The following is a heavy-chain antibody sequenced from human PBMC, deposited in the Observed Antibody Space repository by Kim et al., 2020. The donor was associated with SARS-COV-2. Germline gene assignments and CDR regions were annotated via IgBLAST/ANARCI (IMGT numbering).Heavy chain of an antibody. V-gene: IGHV3-21*01. CDR2: ISSSSSYI. CDR3: ARDGDLYYYDSSGYNDAFDI. Sequence: GGSLRLSCAASGFTFSSYSMNWVRQAPGKGLEWVSSISSSSSYIYYADSVKGRFTISRDNAKNSLYLQMNSLRAEDTAVYYCARDGDLYYYDSSGYNDAFDIWGQGTMVTVSS. CDR1: GFTFSSYS. J-gene: IGHJ3*02. D-gene: IGHD3-22*01.